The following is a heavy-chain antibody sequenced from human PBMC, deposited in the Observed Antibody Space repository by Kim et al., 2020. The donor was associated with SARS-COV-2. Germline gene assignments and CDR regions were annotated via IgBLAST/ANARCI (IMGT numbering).Heavy chain of an antibody. D-gene: IGHD3-3*01. CDR3: ARVDGRSGYPIDY. J-gene: IGHJ4*02. V-gene: IGHV3-33*01. Sequence: YADSVEGRFTISRDNSKNTLYLQMNSLRAEETAVYYCARVDGRSGYPIDYWGQGTLATVSS.